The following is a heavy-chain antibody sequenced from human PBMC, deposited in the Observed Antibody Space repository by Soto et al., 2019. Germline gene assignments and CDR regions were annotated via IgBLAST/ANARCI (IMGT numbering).Heavy chain of an antibody. CDR2: IYYRGST. CDR3: VRKFYYFGSGREIDS. V-gene: IGHV4-39*01. D-gene: IGHD3-10*01. Sequence: QLQLQESGPGLVRPSETLSLTCTDSGGSVSNSSYYWGWIRQPPGKGLEWIGSIYYRGSTFHNRSLRSGVAITIDTSRDEFSLKLAPVTGAHPAMYFCVRKFYYFGSGREIDSWGQGTLVTVSS. J-gene: IGHJ4*02. CDR1: GGSVSNSSYY.